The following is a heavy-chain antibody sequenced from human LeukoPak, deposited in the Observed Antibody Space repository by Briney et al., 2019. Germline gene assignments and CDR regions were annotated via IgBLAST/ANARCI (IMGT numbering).Heavy chain of an antibody. CDR1: GGSISSYY. Sequence: SETLSLTCTVSGGSISSYYWSWIRQPPGKGLEWIGYIYYSGYTNYNPSLKSRVTISVDTSKNQFSLKLSSVTAADTAVYYCARPRYSGYDRTFDYWGQGTLVTVSS. D-gene: IGHD5-12*01. CDR3: ARPRYSGYDRTFDY. J-gene: IGHJ4*02. CDR2: IYYSGYT. V-gene: IGHV4-59*12.